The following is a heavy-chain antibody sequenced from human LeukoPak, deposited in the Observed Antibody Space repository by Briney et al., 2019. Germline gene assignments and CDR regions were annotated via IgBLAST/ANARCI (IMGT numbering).Heavy chain of an antibody. Sequence: PGGSLRLSCAASGFTFSSYSMNWVRQAPGKGLEWVSSISSSSSYIYYADSVKGRFTISRDNAKNSLYLQMNSLRAEDTAVYYCARDLWYSGSPRAFDVWGQGTMVTVSS. J-gene: IGHJ3*01. CDR1: GFTFSSYS. CDR3: ARDLWYSGSPRAFDV. D-gene: IGHD1-26*01. V-gene: IGHV3-21*01. CDR2: ISSSSSYI.